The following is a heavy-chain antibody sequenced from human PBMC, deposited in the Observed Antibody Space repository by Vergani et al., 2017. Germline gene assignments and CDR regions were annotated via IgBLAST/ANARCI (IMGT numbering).Heavy chain of an antibody. J-gene: IGHJ4*02. Sequence: QITLKESGPTLVKPTQTLTLTCTFSGFSLSTSGVGVGWIRQPPGKALELLALISWDDDKRYSPSLKSRITITKDTSKNQVVLTMTNMDPVGTATYYCAHRPPNYDGPGSYYNVGYFDDWGQGTLVTVSS. V-gene: IGHV2-5*02. CDR3: AHRPPNYDGPGSYYNVGYFDD. CDR2: ISWDDDK. D-gene: IGHD3-10*01. CDR1: GFSLSTSGVG.